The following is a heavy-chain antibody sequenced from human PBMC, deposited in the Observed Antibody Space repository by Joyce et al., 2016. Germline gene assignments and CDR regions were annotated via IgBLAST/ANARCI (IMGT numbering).Heavy chain of an antibody. CDR1: GGSISSAHW. V-gene: IGHV4-4*02. CDR3: ARNGAYSQDS. D-gene: IGHD5-12*01. J-gene: IGHJ5*01. Sequence: QVQLQESGPGLVKPSGTLSLTCAVSGGSISSAHWWGWVRQPPGKGLEWIGEIYLGGSTSYNPSLKSRVTISVDKSKNQLSWKMNSVTAADTAVYYCARNGAYSQDSWGQGTLVTVSS. CDR2: IYLGGST.